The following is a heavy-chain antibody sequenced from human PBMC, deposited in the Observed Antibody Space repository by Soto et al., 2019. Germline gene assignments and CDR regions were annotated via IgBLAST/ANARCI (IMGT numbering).Heavy chain of an antibody. CDR3: AKDAVYNDGLWLMDH. J-gene: IGHJ4*02. Sequence: LRLSCTASGLPHSSFAMMWVRQAPGKGLECVSGIYGSGRGIEYADSVKGRFTISRDNSKNTVYLQMTDLRADDTAIYYCAKDAVYNDGLWLMDHWGQGTQVTVS. V-gene: IGHV3-23*05. D-gene: IGHD2-21*01. CDR2: IYGSGRGI. CDR1: GLPHSSFA.